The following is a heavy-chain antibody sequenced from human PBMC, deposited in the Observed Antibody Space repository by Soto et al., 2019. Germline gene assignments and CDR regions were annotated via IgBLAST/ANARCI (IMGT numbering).Heavy chain of an antibody. Sequence: QVQLVESGGGVVQPGRSLRLSCAASGFTFSSYGMHWVRQAPGKGLEWVAVIWYDGSNKYYADSVKGRFTISRDNSKNTLYLQMNSLRAEDTAVYYCARDHGGNWNYDLTLDAFDIWGQGTMVTVAS. D-gene: IGHD1-7*01. CDR1: GFTFSSYG. CDR3: ARDHGGNWNYDLTLDAFDI. CDR2: IWYDGSNK. J-gene: IGHJ3*02. V-gene: IGHV3-33*01.